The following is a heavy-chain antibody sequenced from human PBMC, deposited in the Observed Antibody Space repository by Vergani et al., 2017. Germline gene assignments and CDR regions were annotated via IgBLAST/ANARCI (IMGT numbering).Heavy chain of an antibody. CDR3: ARDPLDGDYYYYYMDV. D-gene: IGHD4-17*01. CDR2: ISSSSSTI. CDR1: GFTFSSYS. J-gene: IGHJ6*03. Sequence: EVQLLESGGGLVQPGGSLRLSCAASGFTFSSYSMNWVRQAPGKGLEWVSYISSSSSTIYYADSVKGRFTISRDNAKNSLYLQMNSLRAEDTAVYYCARDPLDGDYYYYYMDVWGKGTTVTVSS. V-gene: IGHV3-48*04.